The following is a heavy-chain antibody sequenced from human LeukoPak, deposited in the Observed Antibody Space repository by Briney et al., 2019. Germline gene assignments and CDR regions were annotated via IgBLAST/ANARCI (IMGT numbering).Heavy chain of an antibody. CDR2: ITCSGGGT. Sequence: GGSLSLLCAASGFPFSTYAMMWARQPPGKGLECFSTITCSGGGTPYADSVEGRVTISRDNSKTTLYLHLNSLRGEDTAIYYCTKHRGAGAHYYYHMNVWGKGTTVTVSS. V-gene: IGHV3-23*01. CDR3: TKHRGAGAHYYYHMNV. D-gene: IGHD1-26*01. J-gene: IGHJ6*03. CDR1: GFPFSTYA.